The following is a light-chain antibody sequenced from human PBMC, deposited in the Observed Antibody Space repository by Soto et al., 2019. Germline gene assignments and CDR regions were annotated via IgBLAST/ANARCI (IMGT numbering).Light chain of an antibody. Sequence: EIVLTQSPATLSLSPGERATLSCRASQSVTNFLAWYQQKLGQAPRLLIYDASKSATGIPGRFSGSGSGTDFTLTIANLEPEDFAVYYCQQRFNWPLTFGGGTKVEIK. V-gene: IGKV3-11*01. CDR1: QSVTNF. CDR3: QQRFNWPLT. CDR2: DAS. J-gene: IGKJ4*01.